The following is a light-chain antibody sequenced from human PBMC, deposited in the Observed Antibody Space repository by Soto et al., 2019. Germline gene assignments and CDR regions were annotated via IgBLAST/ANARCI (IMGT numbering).Light chain of an antibody. J-gene: IGLJ3*02. CDR3: SSYTTSGTPVV. CDR2: VVS. Sequence: QSALTQPASVSGSPGQSITISCTGTSSDVGGFNYVSWYQQHPDKAPKLMIYVVSNRPSGVSNRFSGSKSGNTASLTISGLQAEDEADYYCSSYTTSGTPVVFGGGTKLTVL. V-gene: IGLV2-14*01. CDR1: SSDVGGFNY.